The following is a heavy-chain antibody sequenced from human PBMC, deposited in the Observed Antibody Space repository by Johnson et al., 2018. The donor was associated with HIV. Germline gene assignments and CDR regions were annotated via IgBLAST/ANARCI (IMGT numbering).Heavy chain of an antibody. CDR2: ISGSGSTI. Sequence: VQLVESGGGLVQPGRSLRLSCAASGFTFDDHAMHWVRQAPGKGLEWISYISGSGSTIYYADSVKGRFTIYRDNSKNTLYLQMNSLRAEDTAVYYCATSMGATALAFDIWGQGTMVTVSS. CDR1: GFTFDDHA. D-gene: IGHD1-26*01. V-gene: IGHV3-48*01. CDR3: ATSMGATALAFDI. J-gene: IGHJ3*02.